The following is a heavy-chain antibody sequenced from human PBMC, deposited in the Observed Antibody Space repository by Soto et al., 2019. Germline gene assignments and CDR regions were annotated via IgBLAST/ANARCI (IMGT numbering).Heavy chain of an antibody. CDR2: ITPSGSS. CDR3: ARDSAGFFWSGYYPFDY. CDR1: GGSFSNYY. J-gene: IGHJ4*02. V-gene: IGHV4-34*01. D-gene: IGHD3-3*01. Sequence: QVRLQQWGAGLLKPSDTLSLTCAVYGGSFSNYYWSWIRQSPGKGLEWIGEITPSGSSNYNPSLTIRVTISVDTSKNQFSLKLSAVTAADTAVYYCARDSAGFFWSGYYPFDYWGQGTLVTVSS.